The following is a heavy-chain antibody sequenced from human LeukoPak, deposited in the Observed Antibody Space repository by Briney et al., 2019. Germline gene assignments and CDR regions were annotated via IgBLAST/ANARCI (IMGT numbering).Heavy chain of an antibody. CDR1: GYTFTNYY. CDR2: INPSGGST. Sequence: ASVKVSCKASGYTFTNYYIHWVRQAPGQGLEWMGMINPSGGSTNYAQKFQGRVTITADKSTSTAYMELSSLRSEDTAVYYCALTGYYPPYYYYGMDVWGQGTTVTVSS. CDR3: ALTGYYPPYYYYGMDV. V-gene: IGHV1-46*03. D-gene: IGHD3-9*01. J-gene: IGHJ6*02.